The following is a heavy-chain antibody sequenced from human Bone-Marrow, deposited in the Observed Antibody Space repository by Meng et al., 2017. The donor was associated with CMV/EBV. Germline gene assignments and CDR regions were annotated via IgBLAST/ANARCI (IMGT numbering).Heavy chain of an antibody. CDR2: ISSSSSYI. CDR1: GFTFSSYS. D-gene: IGHD2-2*01. J-gene: IGHJ5*02. Sequence: ETLSLTCAASGFTFSSYSMNWVRQAPGKGLEWVSSISSSSSYIYYADSVKGRFTISRDNAKNSLYLQMNSLRAEDTAVYYCARGYCSSTSCYSWGQGTLVTVSS. CDR3: ARGYCSSTSCYS. V-gene: IGHV3-21*01.